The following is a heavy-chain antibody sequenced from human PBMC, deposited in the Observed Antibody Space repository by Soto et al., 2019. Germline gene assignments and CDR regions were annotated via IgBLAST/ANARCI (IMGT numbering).Heavy chain of an antibody. CDR1: GYSISSGYY. V-gene: IGHV4-38-2*02. Sequence: PSETLSLTCAVSGYSISSGYYWGWIRQPPGKGLEWIGSIYHSGSTYYNPSLESRVTISVDTSKNQFSLKLSSVTAADTAVYYCARDSSGWYPHNWFDPWGQGTLVTVSS. CDR3: ARDSSGWYPHNWFDP. CDR2: IYHSGST. D-gene: IGHD6-19*01. J-gene: IGHJ5*02.